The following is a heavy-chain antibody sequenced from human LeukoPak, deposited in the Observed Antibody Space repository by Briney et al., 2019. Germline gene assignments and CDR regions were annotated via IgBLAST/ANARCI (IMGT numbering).Heavy chain of an antibody. D-gene: IGHD3-16*02. CDR1: GFTFSNYW. Sequence: GGSLRLSCAASGFTFSNYWMSWVRQAPGKGLEWVANIKQDGSDKYYVDSVKGRFTISRDNAKNSLYLQMNSLRAEDTAVYYCARAYRDAFDIWGQGTMVTVSS. CDR3: ARAYRDAFDI. V-gene: IGHV3-7*03. CDR2: IKQDGSDK. J-gene: IGHJ3*02.